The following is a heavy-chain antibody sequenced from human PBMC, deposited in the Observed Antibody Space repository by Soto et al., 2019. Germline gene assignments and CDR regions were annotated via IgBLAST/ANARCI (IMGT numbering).Heavy chain of an antibody. CDR3: AREGVAPYYYYGMDV. V-gene: IGHV1-18*01. CDR2: ISTYNGDT. Sequence: ASVKVSCKASGYTFTRSGISWVRQAPGQGLEWMGWISTYNGDTNYAQTFQGKVTMNTDTSTSTDNMEERRLRSDDTAVYYCAREGVAPYYYYGMDVWGQGTPVTV. CDR1: GYTFTRSG. J-gene: IGHJ6*02. D-gene: IGHD5-12*01.